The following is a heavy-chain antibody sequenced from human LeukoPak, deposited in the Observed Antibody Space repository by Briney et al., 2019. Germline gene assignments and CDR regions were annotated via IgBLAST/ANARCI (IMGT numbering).Heavy chain of an antibody. CDR2: ISGSGGST. V-gene: IGHV3-23*01. J-gene: IGHJ4*02. CDR3: AKHSECNGGSCSKFDY. CDR1: GFTFGSYA. D-gene: IGHD2-15*01. Sequence: PGGSLRFSCAASGFTFGSYAMSWVRQAPGKGLEWVSAISGSGGSTYYADSVKGRFTISRDNSKNTLYLQMNSLRAEDTAVYYCAKHSECNGGSCSKFDYWGQGTLGTVSS.